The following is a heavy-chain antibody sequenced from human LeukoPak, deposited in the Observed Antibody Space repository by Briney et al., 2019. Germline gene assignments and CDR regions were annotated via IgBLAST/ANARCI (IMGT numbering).Heavy chain of an antibody. V-gene: IGHV3-73*01. D-gene: IGHD3-10*01. CDR3: TGNYYGSGSYADFDY. J-gene: IGHJ4*02. Sequence: GGSLRLSCGASGLSFSGSAMHWVRQASGQGLEWVGRIRSKGNRYATTYAASVKGRFTIFRDDSKNTAYLQMDSLKTEDTAVYYCTGNYYGSGSYADFDYWGQGTLVTVSS. CDR1: GLSFSGSA. CDR2: IRSKGNRYAT.